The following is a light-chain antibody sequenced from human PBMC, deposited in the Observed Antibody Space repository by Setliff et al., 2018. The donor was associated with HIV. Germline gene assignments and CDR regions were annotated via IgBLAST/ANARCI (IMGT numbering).Light chain of an antibody. Sequence: DIVMTQSPDSLAVSLGERATINCKSSQSLLYDSNNKNSLAWFQQKPGQPPKLLISWASTREFGVPDRFSGSGSGTDFTLTISSLQAEDVAVYYCQQHYSTPWTFGQGTKVDIK. CDR1: QSLLYDSNNKNS. CDR3: QQHYSTPWT. J-gene: IGKJ1*01. V-gene: IGKV4-1*01. CDR2: WAS.